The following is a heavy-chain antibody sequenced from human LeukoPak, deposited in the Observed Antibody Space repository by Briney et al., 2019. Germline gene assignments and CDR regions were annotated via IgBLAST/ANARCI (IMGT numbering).Heavy chain of an antibody. Sequence: ASVKVSCKASGYAFTGYYMHWVRQAPGQGLEWMGWINPNSGGTNYAQKFQGRVTMTRDTSISTAYMELRSLRSDDTAVYYCARDVEQQLVRAVDYWGQGTLVTVSS. CDR1: GYAFTGYY. CDR2: INPNSGGT. CDR3: ARDVEQQLVRAVDY. D-gene: IGHD6-13*01. J-gene: IGHJ4*02. V-gene: IGHV1-2*02.